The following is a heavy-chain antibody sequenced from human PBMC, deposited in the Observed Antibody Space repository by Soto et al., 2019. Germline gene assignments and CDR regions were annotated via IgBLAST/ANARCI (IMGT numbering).Heavy chain of an antibody. J-gene: IGHJ4*02. CDR2: ISGSGGST. D-gene: IGHD2-8*01. Sequence: EVQLLESGGGLVQPGGSLRLSCAASGFTCSSYAMSWVRQAPGKGLEWVSAISGSGGSTYYADSVKGRFTISRDNSKNTLYLQMNSLRAEDTAVYYCAKTGDIVRMVYATKPPLFFGYWGQGTLVTVSS. CDR3: AKTGDIVRMVYATKPPLFFGY. CDR1: GFTCSSYA. V-gene: IGHV3-23*01.